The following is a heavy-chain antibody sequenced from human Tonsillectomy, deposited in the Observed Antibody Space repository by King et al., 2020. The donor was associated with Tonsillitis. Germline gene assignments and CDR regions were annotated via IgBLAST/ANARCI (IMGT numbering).Heavy chain of an antibody. CDR1: GFIFNTYG. V-gene: IGHV3-30*02. J-gene: IGHJ4*02. Sequence: VQLVESGGGVVQPGGSLRLSCAASGFIFNTYGMHWVRQAPGKGLEWVAFIRYDGSNKYYADSVKGRFTISRDNSKNTLYLQMNSLGPEDTAVYYCAKDAGEGYGYWGQGTLVTVSS. CDR2: IRYDGSNK. D-gene: IGHD3-16*01. CDR3: AKDAGEGYGY.